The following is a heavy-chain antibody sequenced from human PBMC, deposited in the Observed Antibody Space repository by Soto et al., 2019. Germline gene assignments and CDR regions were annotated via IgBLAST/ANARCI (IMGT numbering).Heavy chain of an antibody. V-gene: IGHV3-30*18. Sequence: QVQMVESGGGVAQPGRSLRLSCTVSGFTFSAFAMYWVRQAPGKGLEWVALISYDGRNEDFAESVRGRFTISRDNSKNTLYLDMNSLSADDSAVYFCAKGVVREPAYFDYWGQGTLVTVSA. D-gene: IGHD3-10*01. CDR1: GFTFSAFA. CDR2: ISYDGRNE. CDR3: AKGVVREPAYFDY. J-gene: IGHJ4*02.